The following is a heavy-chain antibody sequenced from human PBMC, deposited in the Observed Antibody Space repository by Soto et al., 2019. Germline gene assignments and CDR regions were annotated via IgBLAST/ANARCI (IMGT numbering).Heavy chain of an antibody. J-gene: IGHJ4*02. CDR1: GYTLTELS. V-gene: IGHV1-24*01. CDR2: FDPEDGET. Sequence: ASVKVSCKVSGYTLTELSMHWVRQAPGKGLEWMGSFDPEDGETIYAQKFQGRVTMTEDTSTDTAYMELSSLRSEDTAVYYCATRDRVVPAAIFYDYWGQGTLVTVSS. D-gene: IGHD2-2*01. CDR3: ATRDRVVPAAIFYDY.